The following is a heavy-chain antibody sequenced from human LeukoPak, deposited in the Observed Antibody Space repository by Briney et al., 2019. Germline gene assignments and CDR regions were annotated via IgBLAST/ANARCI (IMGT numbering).Heavy chain of an antibody. D-gene: IGHD1-1*01. CDR3: AKVHGVPY. V-gene: IGHV3-30*09. CDR1: GFTFSRYA. CDR2: ISYDANIGSNK. Sequence: GGSLRLSCATSGFTFSRYARHWVRQAPGKGLEWAALISYDANIGSNKYYADSVKGRFAISRDNSKNTLYLQMNSLRVEDTALYYCAKVHGVPYWGQGTLVTVSS. J-gene: IGHJ4*02.